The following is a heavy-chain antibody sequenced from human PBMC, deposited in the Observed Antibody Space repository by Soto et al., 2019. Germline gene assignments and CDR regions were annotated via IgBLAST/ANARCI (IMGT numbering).Heavy chain of an antibody. D-gene: IGHD5-12*01. CDR1: GGSISSYY. CDR2: IYYSGST. J-gene: IGHJ6*03. V-gene: IGHV4-59*01. Sequence: SETLSLTCTVSGGSISSYYWSWIRQPPGKGLEWIGYIYYSGSTNYNPSLKSRVTISVDTSKNQFSLKLSSVTAADTAVYYCARGLVQASEYSGYDWDYYYCYYMDVWGKGTTVTVSS. CDR3: ARGLVQASEYSGYDWDYYYCYYMDV.